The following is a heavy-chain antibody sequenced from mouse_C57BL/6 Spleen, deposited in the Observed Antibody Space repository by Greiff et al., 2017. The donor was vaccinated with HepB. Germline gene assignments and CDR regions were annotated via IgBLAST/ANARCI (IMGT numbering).Heavy chain of an antibody. J-gene: IGHJ3*01. CDR3: ARGGTWFAY. V-gene: IGHV1-82*01. CDR2: IYPGDGDT. CDR1: GYAFSSSW. Sequence: VQLVESGPELVKPGASVKISCKASGYAFSSSWMNWVKQRPGKGLEWIGRIYPGDGDTNYNGKFKGKATLTADQSSSTAYMQLSSLTSEDSAVYFCARGGTWFAYWGQGTLVTVSA.